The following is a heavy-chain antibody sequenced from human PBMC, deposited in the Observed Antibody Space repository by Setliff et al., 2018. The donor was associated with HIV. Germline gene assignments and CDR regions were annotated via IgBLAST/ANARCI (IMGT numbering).Heavy chain of an antibody. J-gene: IGHJ6*03. CDR1: GGSITSYY. Sequence: SETLSLTCTVSGGSITSYYWSWIRQPPGKGLEWIGYIFYSGSTYYSPSLKSRLTISVDTSKNQFSLKLTSVTAADTAVYYCARGARLLAGYSDRWDYYYMAVWGKGTTVTVSS. CDR2: IFYSGST. CDR3: ARGARLLAGYSDRWDYYYMAV. V-gene: IGHV4-59*08. D-gene: IGHD6-13*01.